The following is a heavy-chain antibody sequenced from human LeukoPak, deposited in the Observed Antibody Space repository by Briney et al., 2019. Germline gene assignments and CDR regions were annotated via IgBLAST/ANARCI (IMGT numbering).Heavy chain of an antibody. CDR2: INHSGST. J-gene: IGHJ6*02. CDR3: ARGDSSSWFYYYYGMDV. CDR1: GGSFSGYY. V-gene: IGHV4-34*01. Sequence: PSETLSLTCAVYGGSFSGYYWSWIRQPPGKGLEWIGEINHSGSTNYNPSLKSRVTISVDTSKNQFSLKLSSVTAADTAVYYCARGDSSSWFYYYYGMDVWGQGTTVIVSS. D-gene: IGHD6-13*01.